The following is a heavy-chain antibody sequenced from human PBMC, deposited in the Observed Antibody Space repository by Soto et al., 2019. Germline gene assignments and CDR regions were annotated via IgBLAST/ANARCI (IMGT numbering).Heavy chain of an antibody. J-gene: IGHJ4*02. D-gene: IGHD6-25*01. CDR1: GFTFSEYA. CDR2: ISGSGTTT. CDR3: VKFFVETGGSSGWPLALDS. Sequence: EVQLLESGGGLVQPGGSLRLSCAASGFTFSEYAMSWVRQAPGKGLEWVSAISGSGTTTYSADSVRGRFTISRDNSNNMLSLQMNRPRPEDTALYACVKFFVETGGSSGWPLALDSWGQGTLVTVSS. V-gene: IGHV3-23*01.